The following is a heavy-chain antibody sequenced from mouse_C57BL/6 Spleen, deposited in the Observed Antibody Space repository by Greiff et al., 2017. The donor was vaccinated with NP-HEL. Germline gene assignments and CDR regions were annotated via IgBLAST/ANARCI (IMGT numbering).Heavy chain of an antibody. CDR2: IWSGGST. CDR3: AKEATVVARAMDY. D-gene: IGHD1-1*01. J-gene: IGHJ4*01. CDR1: GFSFTSYG. Sequence: VQLQESGPGLVQPSQSLSITCTVSGFSFTSYGVHWVRQPPGKGLEWLGVIWSGGSTDYNAAFISRLSISKDNSKSQVFFKMNSLQADDTAKYYCAKEATVVARAMDYWGQGTSVTVSS. V-gene: IGHV2-4*01.